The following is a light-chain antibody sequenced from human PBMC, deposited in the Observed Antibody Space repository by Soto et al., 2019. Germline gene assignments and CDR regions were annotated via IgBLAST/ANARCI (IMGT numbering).Light chain of an antibody. J-gene: IGLJ2*01. CDR2: GNS. CDR3: QSYDSSPHVV. V-gene: IGLV1-40*01. Sequence: QSVLTQPPSVSGAPGQRVTISCTGSSSNIGAGYDVHWYQQLPGTAPKLLIYGNSNRPSGVPDRFSGSKSGTSAPLAITGLQAEDEADYYCQSYDSSPHVVFGGGTQLTVL. CDR1: SSNIGAGYD.